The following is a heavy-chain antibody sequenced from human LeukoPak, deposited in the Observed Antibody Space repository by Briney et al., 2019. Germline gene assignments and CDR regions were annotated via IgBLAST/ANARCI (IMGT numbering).Heavy chain of an antibody. V-gene: IGHV1-2*02. D-gene: IGHD3-10*01. CDR1: VYTFTVYY. CDR3: ATSTLWFGELLEGGNFDY. Sequence: ASVTVSLKSSVYTFTVYYLHWVRPAPGQGLEWMGWINPNSGGTNYAQKFQVRVTLTRHTSISTACMELSRLRSDDTAVYYCATSTLWFGELLEGGNFDYWGQGTLVTVSS. CDR2: INPNSGGT. J-gene: IGHJ4*02.